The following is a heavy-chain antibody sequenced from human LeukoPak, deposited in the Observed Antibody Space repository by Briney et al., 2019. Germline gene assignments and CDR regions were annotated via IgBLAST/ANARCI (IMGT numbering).Heavy chain of an antibody. Sequence: SQTLSLTCTVSGGSLSSGGYYWSWIRQHPGKGLEWIGYIYYSGSTYYNPSLKSRVTISVDTSKNQFSLKLSSVTAADTAVYYCARDGGLLTTVTRGAFDIWGQGTMVTVSS. CDR1: GGSLSSGGYY. CDR3: ARDGGLLTTVTRGAFDI. V-gene: IGHV4-31*03. D-gene: IGHD4-17*01. J-gene: IGHJ3*02. CDR2: IYYSGST.